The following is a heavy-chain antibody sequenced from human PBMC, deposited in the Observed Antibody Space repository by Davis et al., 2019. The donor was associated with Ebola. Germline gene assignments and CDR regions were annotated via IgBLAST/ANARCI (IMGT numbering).Heavy chain of an antibody. D-gene: IGHD4-17*01. V-gene: IGHV3-7*01. CDR2: IRQDGSQK. J-gene: IGHJ4*02. Sequence: GGSLRLSCEASAFTFSNYAMSWVPQAPGKGLEWVANIRQDGSQKYYGDSVKGRFTISRDNAKNSLFLQMNSLRAEDTAVYYCARGNYGDYIGKSGGILDYWGQGTLVTVSS. CDR1: AFTFSNYA. CDR3: ARGNYGDYIGKSGGILDY.